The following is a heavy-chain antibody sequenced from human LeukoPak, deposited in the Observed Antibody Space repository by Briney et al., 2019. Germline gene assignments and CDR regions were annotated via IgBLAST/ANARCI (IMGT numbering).Heavy chain of an antibody. V-gene: IGHV1-2*02. Sequence: GASVTVSCKASGYTFTGYYMHWVRQAPGQGLAWMGWINPNSGGTNFAQKFQGRVTMTRDTSISTAYMELSRLRSDDTAVYYCARERGGTFYYYGMDVWDQGTTVTVSS. D-gene: IGHD4-23*01. CDR3: ARERGGTFYYYGMDV. CDR1: GYTFTGYY. CDR2: INPNSGGT. J-gene: IGHJ6*02.